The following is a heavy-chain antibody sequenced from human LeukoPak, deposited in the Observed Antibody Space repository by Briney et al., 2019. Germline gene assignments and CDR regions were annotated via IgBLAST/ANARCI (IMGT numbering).Heavy chain of an antibody. Sequence: SVKVSCKASGGTFSSYAISWVRQAPGQGLEWMGGIIPIFGTANYAQKFQGRVTITADKSTSTAYMELSSLRSEDTAVYYCAKSSTGYSSRRDYYYYYMDVWGKGTTVTVSS. CDR2: IIPIFGTA. CDR1: GGTFSSYA. V-gene: IGHV1-69*06. J-gene: IGHJ6*03. D-gene: IGHD6-13*01. CDR3: AKSSTGYSSRRDYYYYYMDV.